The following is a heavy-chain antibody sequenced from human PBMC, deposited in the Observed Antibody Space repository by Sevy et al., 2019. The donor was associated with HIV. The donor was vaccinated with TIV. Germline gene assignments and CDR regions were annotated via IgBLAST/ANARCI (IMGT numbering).Heavy chain of an antibody. CDR2: ISYDGSNK. V-gene: IGHV3-30*04. Sequence: GESLKISCAASGFTFSSYAMHWVRQAPGKGLEWVAVISYDGSNKYYADSMKGRFTISRDNSKNTLYLQMNSLRAEDTAVYYCARGYCSSTSCQGPYYYYGMDVWGQGTTVTVSS. J-gene: IGHJ6*02. CDR3: ARGYCSSTSCQGPYYYYGMDV. D-gene: IGHD2-2*01. CDR1: GFTFSSYA.